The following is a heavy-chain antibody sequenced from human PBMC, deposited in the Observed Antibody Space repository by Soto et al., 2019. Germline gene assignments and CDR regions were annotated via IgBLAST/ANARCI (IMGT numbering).Heavy chain of an antibody. CDR1: GFTFSSYG. J-gene: IGHJ6*02. V-gene: IGHV3-33*01. D-gene: IGHD2-2*01. CDR3: ARVGIGYCSSTSCYSRYYYYGMDV. Sequence: VQLVESGGGVVQPGRSLRLSCAASGFTFSSYGMHWVRQAPGKGLEWVAVIWYDGSNKYYADSVKGRFTICRDNSKNSLYLQMNSLRAEDTAVYYCARVGIGYCSSTSCYSRYYYYGMDVWGQGTTVTVSS. CDR2: IWYDGSNK.